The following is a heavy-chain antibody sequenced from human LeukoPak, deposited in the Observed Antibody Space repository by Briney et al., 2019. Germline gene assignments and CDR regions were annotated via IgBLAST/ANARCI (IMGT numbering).Heavy chain of an antibody. Sequence: GGSLRLSCAASGFTFSSYSIHWVRPAPGKGLEWVAVISYDGSNKYYADSVKGRFTISRDNSKNTLYLQMNSLRAEDTAVYYCARGPSGYHNTGGQGTLVTVSS. CDR1: GFTFSSYS. D-gene: IGHD5-12*01. CDR3: ARGPSGYHNT. CDR2: ISYDGSNK. J-gene: IGHJ4*02. V-gene: IGHV3-30*03.